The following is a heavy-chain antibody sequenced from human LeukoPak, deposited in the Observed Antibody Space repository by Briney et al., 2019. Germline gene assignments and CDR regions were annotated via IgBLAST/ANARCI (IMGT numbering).Heavy chain of an antibody. V-gene: IGHV3-23*01. Sequence: GGSLRLSCAASGFTFSSYGMSWVRQAPGKGLEWVSAISGSGGSTYYADSVKGRFTISRDNSKNTLYLQMNSLRAEDTAVYYCAKDRSVVVRGSYYLWFDPWGQGTLVTVSS. J-gene: IGHJ5*02. D-gene: IGHD1-26*01. CDR3: AKDRSVVVRGSYYLWFDP. CDR2: ISGSGGST. CDR1: GFTFSSYG.